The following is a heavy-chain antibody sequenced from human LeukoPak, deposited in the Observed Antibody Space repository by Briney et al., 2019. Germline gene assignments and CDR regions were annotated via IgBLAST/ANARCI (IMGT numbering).Heavy chain of an antibody. V-gene: IGHV4-39*01. Sequence: SSETLSLTCTVSGGSVSSSSYYWGWIRQPPGKGLEWIGSIYYSGSTYYNPSLKSRVTISVDTSKNQFSLKLSSVTAADTAVYYCARQVGVAVAGKQFDYWGQGTLVTVSS. CDR1: GGSVSSSSYY. J-gene: IGHJ4*02. CDR2: IYYSGST. D-gene: IGHD6-19*01. CDR3: ARQVGVAVAGKQFDY.